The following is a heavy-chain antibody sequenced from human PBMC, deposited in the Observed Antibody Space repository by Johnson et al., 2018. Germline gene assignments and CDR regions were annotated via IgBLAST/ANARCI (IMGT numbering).Heavy chain of an antibody. CDR2: IIPMFGTS. V-gene: IGHV1-69*12. D-gene: IGHD5-18*01. Sequence: QVQLVQSGAEVKKPGSSMKVSCEASGGTFSTYGLSWVRQAPGQGLEWMGGIIPMFGTSHYAQKFQGRVTITANESTSTAYMELSSLRSEDTAVYYCAKTHRAFSWIHLWFDYWGHGTLVTVSS. J-gene: IGHJ4*01. CDR3: AKTHRAFSWIHLWFDY. CDR1: GGTFSTYG.